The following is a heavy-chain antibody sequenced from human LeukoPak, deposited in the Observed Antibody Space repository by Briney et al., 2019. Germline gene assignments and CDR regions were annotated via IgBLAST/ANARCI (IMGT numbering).Heavy chain of an antibody. Sequence: SETPSLTCTVSGGSISSSSYCWVWIRQPPGKGLEWIGSIYYSGSTYYNPSLKSRVTISVDTSKNQFSLKLSSVTAADTAVYYCARVNYYGSGTYDYWGQGTLVTVSS. CDR2: IYYSGST. J-gene: IGHJ4*02. CDR3: ARVNYYGSGTYDY. D-gene: IGHD3-10*01. CDR1: GGSISSSSYC. V-gene: IGHV4-39*07.